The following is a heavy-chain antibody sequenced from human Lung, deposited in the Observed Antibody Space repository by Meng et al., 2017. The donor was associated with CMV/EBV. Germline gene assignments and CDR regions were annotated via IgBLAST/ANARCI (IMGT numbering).Heavy chain of an antibody. CDR1: GGSFSGYY. Sequence: SQTXSLTCAVYGGSFSGYYWSWIRQPPGKGLEWIGEINHSGSTNYNPSLKSRVTISVDTSKNQFSLKLSSVTAADTAVYYCARAFGGTIFGVVNYYYGMDVWGQGTTVTFSS. CDR2: INHSGST. CDR3: ARAFGGTIFGVVNYYYGMDV. D-gene: IGHD3-3*01. J-gene: IGHJ6*02. V-gene: IGHV4-34*01.